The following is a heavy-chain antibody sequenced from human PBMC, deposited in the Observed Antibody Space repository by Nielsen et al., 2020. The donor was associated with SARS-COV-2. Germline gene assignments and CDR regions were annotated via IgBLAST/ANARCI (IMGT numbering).Heavy chain of an antibody. J-gene: IGHJ4*02. CDR2: ISYDGSNK. Sequence: GESLKISCAASGFTFSSYGMHWVRQAPGKGLEWVAVISYDGSNKYYADSVKGRFTISRDNSKNTLYLQMNSLRAEDTAVYYCAKGDGRRSFFDYWGQGTLVTVS. CDR1: GFTFSSYG. D-gene: IGHD3-16*01. V-gene: IGHV3-30*18. CDR3: AKGDGRRSFFDY.